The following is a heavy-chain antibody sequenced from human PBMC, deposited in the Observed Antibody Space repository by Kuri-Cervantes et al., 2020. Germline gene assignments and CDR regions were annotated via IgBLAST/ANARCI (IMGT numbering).Heavy chain of an antibody. CDR3: ARGTRRSFDI. D-gene: IGHD2-15*01. Sequence: GGSLRLSCAASGFTFSSYAMSWVRQAPGKGLEWVSGITISDGITYYVDSVKGRFTISIDNSKNALYLQMNSLRAEETAVYYCARGTRRSFDIWGQGTMVTVSS. CDR2: ITISDGIT. V-gene: IGHV3-23*01. J-gene: IGHJ3*02. CDR1: GFTFSSYA.